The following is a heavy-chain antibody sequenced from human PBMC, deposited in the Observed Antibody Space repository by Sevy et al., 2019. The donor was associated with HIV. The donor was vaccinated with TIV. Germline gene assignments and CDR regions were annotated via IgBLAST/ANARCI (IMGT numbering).Heavy chain of an antibody. V-gene: IGHV3-15*01. Sequence: GGSLRLSCAASGVTFSNAWMSWVRQAPGKGLEWVGRITSKADDEQTDYSAAVKGRFTISRDDSKNTPYMQMNSLKTDDTAIYYCTTAFRGYSAYDSLGYWGQGTLVTVSS. D-gene: IGHD5-12*01. CDR3: TTAFRGYSAYDSLGY. J-gene: IGHJ4*02. CDR2: ITSKADDEQT. CDR1: GVTFSNAW.